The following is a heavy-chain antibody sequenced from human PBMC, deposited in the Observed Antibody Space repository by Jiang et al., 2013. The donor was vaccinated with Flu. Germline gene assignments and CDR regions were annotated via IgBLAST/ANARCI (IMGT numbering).Heavy chain of an antibody. CDR2: ISAYNGNT. V-gene: IGHV1-18*01. CDR3: ARGGRHIVVVTAIQADY. Sequence: EWMGWISAYNGNTNYAQKLQGRVTMTTDTSTSTVYMELSSLRSEDTAVYYCARGGRHIVVVTAIQADYWGQGTLVTVSS. J-gene: IGHJ4*02. D-gene: IGHD2-21*02.